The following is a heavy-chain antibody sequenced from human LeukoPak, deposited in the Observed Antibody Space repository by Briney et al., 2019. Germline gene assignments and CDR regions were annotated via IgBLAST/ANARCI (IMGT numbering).Heavy chain of an antibody. J-gene: IGHJ5*02. D-gene: IGHD2-15*01. CDR3: ARGRPAQYCSGGSCYSDAPFDP. CDR2: ISAYHGNT. Sequence: GASVKVSCKASGYTFTSHGISWVRQAPGPGLEWMGWISAYHGNTNYPQKLQGRVTMTTDTSTSTAYMGLRSLRSDDTAVYYCARGRPAQYCSGGSCYSDAPFDPWGQGTLVTVSS. CDR1: GYTFTSHG. V-gene: IGHV1-18*01.